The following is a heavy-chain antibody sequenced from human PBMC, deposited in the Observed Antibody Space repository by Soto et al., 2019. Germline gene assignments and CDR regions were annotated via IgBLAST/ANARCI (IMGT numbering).Heavy chain of an antibody. V-gene: IGHV4-39*02. Sequence: QLQLQESGPGLVKPSETLSLTCAVTGASITRGGFHWGWIRQSPGQGLEWIGSLYSGSTYYNLSLTSRVTISADTSNNDFSLRLTSVTAADTAVYYCARRGSGHTFDYWGQGTLVTVSS. D-gene: IGHD3-10*01. J-gene: IGHJ4*02. CDR3: ARRGSGHTFDY. CDR2: LYSGST. CDR1: GASITRGGFH.